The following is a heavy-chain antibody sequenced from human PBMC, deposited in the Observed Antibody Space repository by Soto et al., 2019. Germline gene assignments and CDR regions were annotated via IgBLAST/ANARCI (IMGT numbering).Heavy chain of an antibody. CDR3: XGEXASGY. J-gene: IGHJ4*02. V-gene: IGHV3-30*03. CDR2: ISRDGGTK. D-gene: IGHD2-21*01. Sequence: QVQLVESGGGVVQPGRSLRLSCAVSGFTVNTYGMHWVRQAPGKGLEWVAVISRDGGTKFYADSVKGRFTISRDNSRNTLFLEXXSLRGDDMXXXXXXGEXASGYWGQGTLVTISS. CDR1: GFTVNTYG.